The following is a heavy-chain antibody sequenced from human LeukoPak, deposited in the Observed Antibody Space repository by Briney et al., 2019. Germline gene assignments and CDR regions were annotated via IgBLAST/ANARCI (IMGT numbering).Heavy chain of an antibody. D-gene: IGHD2-2*01. V-gene: IGHV4-4*07. J-gene: IGHJ6*03. CDR1: GASISTYF. CDR2: IYTSGST. Sequence: SETLSLTCTVSGASISTYFWSWIRQSAEKGLEWIGRIYTSGSTNYNPSLKSRVTMSVDTSKNQFSLKLSSVTAADTAVYYCARDEGYCSSTSCYANYYYYMDVWGKGTTVTVSS. CDR3: ARDEGYCSSTSCYANYYYYMDV.